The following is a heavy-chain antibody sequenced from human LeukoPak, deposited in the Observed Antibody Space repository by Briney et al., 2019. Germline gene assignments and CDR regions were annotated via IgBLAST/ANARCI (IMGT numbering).Heavy chain of an antibody. CDR1: GGSSFSGYY. D-gene: IGHD2-21*01. Sequence: PSETLSLTCAVYGGSSFSGYYWSWIRQPPGKGLEWIGSINYSGSTYYNPSLKSRVTISVDTSKNQFSLKLSSVTAADTAVYYCARANSRFAFDPWGQGTLVTVSS. J-gene: IGHJ5*02. V-gene: IGHV4-34*01. CDR2: INYSGST. CDR3: ARANSRFAFDP.